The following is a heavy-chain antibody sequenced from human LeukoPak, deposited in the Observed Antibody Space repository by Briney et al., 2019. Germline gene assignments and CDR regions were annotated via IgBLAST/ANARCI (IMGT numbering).Heavy chain of an antibody. CDR2: IYASGNT. J-gene: IGHJ2*01. D-gene: IGHD6-19*01. CDR1: GGSISNDRYY. Sequence: SETLSLTCTVSGGSISNDRYYWNWIRQPAGKGLEWVGRIYASGNTNYNPSLKSRVTISVDTSKNQFSLKLNSVTAADTAVYYCARDSDSSGLVLLRWYFDLWGRGTLVTVSS. V-gene: IGHV4-61*02. CDR3: ARDSDSSGLVLLRWYFDL.